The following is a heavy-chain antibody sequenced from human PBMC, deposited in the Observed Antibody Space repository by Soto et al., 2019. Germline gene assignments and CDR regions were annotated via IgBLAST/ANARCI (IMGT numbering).Heavy chain of an antibody. CDR1: GGSFSGYY. CDR2: INHSGST. J-gene: IGHJ6*02. Sequence: SETLSLTCAVYGGSFSGYYWSWIRQPPGKGLEWIGEINHSGSTNYNPSLKSRVTISVDTSKNQFSLKLSSVTAADTAVYYCARCRGTGTTSNYYYGMDVWGQGTTVTVSS. D-gene: IGHD1-7*01. CDR3: ARCRGTGTTSNYYYGMDV. V-gene: IGHV4-34*01.